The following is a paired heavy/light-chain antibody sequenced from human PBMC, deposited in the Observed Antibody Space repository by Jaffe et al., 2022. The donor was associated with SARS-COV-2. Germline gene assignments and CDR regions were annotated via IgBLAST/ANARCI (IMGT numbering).Heavy chain of an antibody. V-gene: IGHV3-23*01. CDR1: GFTFSNYA. Sequence: EVQLLESGGGLVQPGGSLRLSCAASGFTFSNYAMTWVRQVPGKGLEFVSSFSDSDSSTSYAGSVKGRFTITRDNSKNTLYLQMNSLRAEDTAVYYCARVFPTGSGGRGWFDPWGQGTLVTVSS. CDR3: ARVFPTGSGGRGWFDP. J-gene: IGHJ5*02. D-gene: IGHD3-10*01. CDR2: FSDSDSST.
Light chain of an antibody. V-gene: IGKV4-1*01. CDR3: HQYYSSPMT. Sequence: DIVMTQSPESLAVSLGERATINCKSSQNVFYSSNNKNFLAWYRQKPGQPPELLIYWASTRESGVPDRFSGSGSGTDFTLTISSLQADDVAVYYCHQYYSSPMTFGQGTKVEIK. CDR1: QNVFYSSNNKNF. CDR2: WAS. J-gene: IGKJ1*01.